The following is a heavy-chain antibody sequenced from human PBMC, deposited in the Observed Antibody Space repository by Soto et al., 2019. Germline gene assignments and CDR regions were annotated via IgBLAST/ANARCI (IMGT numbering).Heavy chain of an antibody. V-gene: IGHV1-18*01. CDR3: ARGKGPTVVTLYYGMDV. CDR2: ISAYNGNT. Sequence: GASVKVSCKASGYTFTSYGISWVRQAPGQGLEWMGWISAYNGNTNYAQKLQGRVTMTTDTSTSTAYLELRSLRSDDTSLYYCARGKGPTVVTLYYGMDVWGQGTTVTVSS. CDR1: GYTFTSYG. D-gene: IGHD4-17*01. J-gene: IGHJ6*02.